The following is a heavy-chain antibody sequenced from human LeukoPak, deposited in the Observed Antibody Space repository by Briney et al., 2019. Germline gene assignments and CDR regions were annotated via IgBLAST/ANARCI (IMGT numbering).Heavy chain of an antibody. D-gene: IGHD2/OR15-2a*01. CDR2: INSDGSWI. CDR3: VSFYETY. Sequence: GGSLRLSCAASGSYWMHWVRQAPGKGLVWVSHINSDGSWISYADSVKGRFTISKDNAKNTVYLQMNNLRAEDTAVYYCVSFYETYWGRGTLVTVSS. V-gene: IGHV3-74*01. J-gene: IGHJ4*02. CDR1: GSYW.